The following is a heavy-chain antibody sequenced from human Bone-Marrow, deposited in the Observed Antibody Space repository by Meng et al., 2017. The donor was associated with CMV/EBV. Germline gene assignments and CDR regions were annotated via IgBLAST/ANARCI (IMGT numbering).Heavy chain of an antibody. Sequence: GSLRLSCTVSGGSISSSSYYWGWIRQPPGKGLEWIGSIYHSGSTYYNPSLKSRVTISVDTSKNQFSLKLSSVTAADTAVYYCARGNSKLLYYYYGMDVWGQGTTVTVSS. V-gene: IGHV4-39*07. D-gene: IGHD4-11*01. J-gene: IGHJ6*02. CDR2: IYHSGST. CDR1: GGSISSSSYY. CDR3: ARGNSKLLYYYYGMDV.